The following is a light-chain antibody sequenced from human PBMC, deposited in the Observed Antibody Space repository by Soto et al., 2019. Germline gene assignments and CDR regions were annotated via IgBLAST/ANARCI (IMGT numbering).Light chain of an antibody. J-gene: IGLJ1*01. CDR3: SSYTSSSTLDNYV. V-gene: IGLV2-14*01. CDR2: DVS. Sequence: QSVLTQPASVSGSPGQSITISCNGTSSDVGGYNYVSWYQQHPGKAPKLMIYDVSNRPSGVSNRFSGSRSGNTASLTISGLQAEDEADYYCSSYTSSSTLDNYVFGTGTKVTVL. CDR1: SSDVGGYNY.